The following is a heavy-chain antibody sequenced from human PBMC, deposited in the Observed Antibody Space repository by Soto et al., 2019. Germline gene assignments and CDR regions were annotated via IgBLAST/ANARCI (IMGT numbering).Heavy chain of an antibody. J-gene: IGHJ6*02. CDR1: GYTFYSHS. CDR2: INADYGNT. V-gene: IGHV1-18*01. CDR3: ARCIQGDYYYGMDV. D-gene: IGHD5-18*01. Sequence: GASVKVSCKASGYTFYSHSISWVRQAPGQGLEWMGRINADYGNTQYAQKFRGRVTMTTDTSTTTVYMELTNLRSGDTAVYYCARCIQGDYYYGMDVWG.